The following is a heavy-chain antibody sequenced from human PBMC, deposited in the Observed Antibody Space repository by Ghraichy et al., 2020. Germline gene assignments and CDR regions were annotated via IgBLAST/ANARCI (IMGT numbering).Heavy chain of an antibody. V-gene: IGHV4-34*01. CDR1: GGSFSGYY. D-gene: IGHD6-6*01. CDR2: INHSGST. CDR3: ARGQRLAAPRPGYYYGMDV. Sequence: SETLSLTCAVYGGSFSGYYWSWIRQLPGKGLEWIGEINHSGSTNYNPSLKSRVTISVDTSKNQFSLKLSSVTAADTAVYYCARGQRLAAPRPGYYYGMDVWGQGTTVTVSS. J-gene: IGHJ6*02.